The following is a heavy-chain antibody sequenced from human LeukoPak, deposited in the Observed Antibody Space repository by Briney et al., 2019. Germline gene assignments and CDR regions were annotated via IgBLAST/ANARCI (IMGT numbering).Heavy chain of an antibody. J-gene: IGHJ4*02. V-gene: IGHV3-23*01. CDR3: AKGLTVGYSSVPYYFDY. CDR2: ISGSGATT. Sequence: PGGSLRLSCAASGFTFSSYAMSWVRQAPGKGLEWVSTISGSGATTYYADSVKGRFTISRDISKNTLYLQMSSLRAEDTAVYYCAKGLTVGYSSVPYYFDYWGQGTLVTVSS. D-gene: IGHD6-25*01. CDR1: GFTFSSYA.